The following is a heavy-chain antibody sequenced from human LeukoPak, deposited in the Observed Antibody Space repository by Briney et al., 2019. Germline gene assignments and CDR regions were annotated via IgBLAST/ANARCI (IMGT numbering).Heavy chain of an antibody. V-gene: IGHV3-23*01. D-gene: IGHD2-15*01. Sequence: GGSLRLSCVVSGFIFNNYDMSWVRQAPGKGLEWVSAISGSGGSTYYADSVKGRFTISRDNSKNTLYLQMNSLRVEDTAIYYCAKVTATMAATGDYWGQGTLVTVSS. CDR2: ISGSGGST. J-gene: IGHJ4*02. CDR1: GFIFNNYD. CDR3: AKVTATMAATGDY.